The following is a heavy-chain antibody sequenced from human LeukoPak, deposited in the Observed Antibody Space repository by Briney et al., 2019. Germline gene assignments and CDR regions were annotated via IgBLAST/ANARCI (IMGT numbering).Heavy chain of an antibody. CDR2: ISGGGGST. V-gene: IGHV3-23*01. J-gene: IGHJ3*02. D-gene: IGHD5-24*01. CDR3: AKPARDGYNSEAFDI. Sequence: GGSLKLSCAASGFTFSSYAMSWVRQAPGKGLEWVSAISGGGGSTYYADSVKGRFTISRDNSKNTLYLQMNSLRAEDTAVYYCAKPARDGYNSEAFDIWGQGTMVTVSS. CDR1: GFTFSSYA.